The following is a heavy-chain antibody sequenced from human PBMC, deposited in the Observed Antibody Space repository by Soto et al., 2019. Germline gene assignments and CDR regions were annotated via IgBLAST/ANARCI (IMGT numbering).Heavy chain of an antibody. Sequence: PSETLSLTCAVSGGSISSGGYSWSWIRQPPGEGLEWIGYIYHSGSTYYNPSLKSRVTISVDRSKNQFSLKLSSVTAADTAVYYCARSYYDILTGPNWFDPWGQGTLVTVSS. V-gene: IGHV4-30-2*01. D-gene: IGHD3-9*01. CDR2: IYHSGST. J-gene: IGHJ5*02. CDR1: GGSISSGGYS. CDR3: ARSYYDILTGPNWFDP.